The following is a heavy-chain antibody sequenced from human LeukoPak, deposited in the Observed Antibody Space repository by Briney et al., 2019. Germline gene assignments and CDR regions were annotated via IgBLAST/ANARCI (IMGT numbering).Heavy chain of an antibody. Sequence: PGGSLRLSCAASGFTFSNYGMHWVRQAPGKGLEWVAVISYDGSNKYYADSVKGRFTISRDNSKNTLYLQMNSLRAEDTAVYYCAKDGKLGLLDDYFDYWGQGTLVPVSS. CDR3: AKDGKLGLLDDYFDY. CDR2: ISYDGSNK. CDR1: GFTFSNYG. D-gene: IGHD2-15*01. V-gene: IGHV3-30*18. J-gene: IGHJ4*02.